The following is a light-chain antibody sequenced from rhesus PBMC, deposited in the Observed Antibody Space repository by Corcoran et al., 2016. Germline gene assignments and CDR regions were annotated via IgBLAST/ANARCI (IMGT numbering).Light chain of an antibody. Sequence: DIQMTQSPSSLSASVGDTVTITCRASQGISSWLAWYQQKPGKAPKLLIYKASSLQSGVPSRFSGSGSGTDFTLTISSLQSEDFATYYWQQYSSRPWTFGQGTKVEIK. J-gene: IGKJ1*01. CDR1: QGISSW. CDR3: QQYSSRPWT. CDR2: KAS. V-gene: IGKV1-22*01.